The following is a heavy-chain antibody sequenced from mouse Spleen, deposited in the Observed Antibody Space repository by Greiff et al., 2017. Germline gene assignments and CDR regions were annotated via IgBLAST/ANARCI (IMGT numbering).Heavy chain of an antibody. CDR1: GYAFTNYL. D-gene: IGHD2-2*01. V-gene: IGHV1-54*01. Sequence: VQLQESGAELVRPGTSVKVSCKASGYAFTNYLIEWVKQRPGQGLEWIGVINPGSGGTNYNEKFKGKATLTADKSSSTAYMQLSSLTSEDSAVYFCARGGYGYWYFDVWGTGTTVTVSS. CDR3: ARGGYGYWYFDV. J-gene: IGHJ1*03. CDR2: INPGSGGT.